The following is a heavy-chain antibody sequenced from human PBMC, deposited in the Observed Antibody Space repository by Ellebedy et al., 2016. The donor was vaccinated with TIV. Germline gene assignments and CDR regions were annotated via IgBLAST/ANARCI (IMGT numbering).Heavy chain of an antibody. CDR3: ASVAAADHWVDY. CDR2: IYYSGST. Sequence: SETLSLTCTVSGGSISSSSYYWGWIRQPPGKGLEWIGSIYYSGSTYYNPSLKSRVTISVDTSKNQFSLKLSSVTAADTAVYYCASVAAADHWVDYWGQGTLVTVSS. D-gene: IGHD6-13*01. J-gene: IGHJ4*02. CDR1: GGSISSSSYY. V-gene: IGHV4-39*01.